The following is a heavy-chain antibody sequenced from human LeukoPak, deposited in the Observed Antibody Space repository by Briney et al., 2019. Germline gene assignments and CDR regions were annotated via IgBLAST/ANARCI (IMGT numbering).Heavy chain of an antibody. V-gene: IGHV4-59*01. J-gene: IGHJ3*02. D-gene: IGHD3-10*01. CDR2: IYYSGST. Sequence: SETLSLTCTVSGGSISSYYWSWIRQPPGKGLEWIGYIYYSGSTNYNPSLKSRVTISVDTSKNQFSLKLSSVTAADTAVYYCARAHYYGSGSYAFDIWGQGTMVTVSS. CDR1: GGSISSYY. CDR3: ARAHYYGSGSYAFDI.